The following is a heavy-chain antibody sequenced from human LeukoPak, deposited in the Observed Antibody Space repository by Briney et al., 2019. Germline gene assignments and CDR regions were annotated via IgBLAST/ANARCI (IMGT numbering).Heavy chain of an antibody. CDR2: ISGSGGST. CDR3: AKARGIVLMVYKIYFDY. V-gene: IGHV3-23*01. D-gene: IGHD2-8*01. CDR1: GFTFSNYG. J-gene: IGHJ4*02. Sequence: GGSLRLSCAASGFTFSNYGMSWVRQAPGKGLEWVSAISGSGGSTYYADSVKGRFTISRDNSKNTLYLQMNSLRAEDTAVYYCAKARGIVLMVYKIYFDYWGQGTLVTVSS.